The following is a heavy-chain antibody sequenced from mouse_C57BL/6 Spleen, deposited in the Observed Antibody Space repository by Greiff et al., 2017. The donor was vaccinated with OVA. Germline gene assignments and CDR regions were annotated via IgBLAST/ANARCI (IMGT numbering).Heavy chain of an antibody. CDR3: ARYYYYGNSYWYFDV. D-gene: IGHD2-1*01. CDR1: GYSFTGYY. CDR2: INPSTGGT. V-gene: IGHV1-42*01. J-gene: IGHJ1*03. Sequence: EVQLQQSGPELVKPGASVKISCKASGYSFTGYYMNWVKQSPEKSLEWIGEINPSTGGTTYNQKFKAKATLTVDKSSSTAYMQLKSLTSEDSAVYYCARYYYYGNSYWYFDVWGTGTTVTVSS.